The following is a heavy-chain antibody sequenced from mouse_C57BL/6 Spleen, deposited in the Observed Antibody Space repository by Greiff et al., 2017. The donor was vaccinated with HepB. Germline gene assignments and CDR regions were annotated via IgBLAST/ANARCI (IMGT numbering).Heavy chain of an antibody. D-gene: IGHD2-4*01. CDR3: ARCDYDYDRGMDY. V-gene: IGHV1-63*01. J-gene: IGHJ4*01. CDR2: IYPGGGYT. Sequence: QVQLKESGAELVRPGTSVKMSCKASGYTFTNYWIGWAKQRPGHGLEWIGDIYPGGGYTNYNEKFKGKATLTADKSSSTAYMQFSSLTSEDSAIYYCARCDYDYDRGMDYWGQGTSVTVSS. CDR1: GYTFTNYW.